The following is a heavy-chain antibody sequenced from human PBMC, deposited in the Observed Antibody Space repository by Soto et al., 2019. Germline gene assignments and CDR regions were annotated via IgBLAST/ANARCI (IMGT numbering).Heavy chain of an antibody. J-gene: IGHJ4*02. CDR2: ISVYNGNK. CDR3: ARDCSGGSCSTAY. V-gene: IGHV1-18*01. CDR1: GYTFSSYG. Sequence: QVQLVQSGAEVKKPGASVKVSCKASGYTFSSYGISWVRQGPGQGLEWMGWISVYNGNKMYAQKFQGRVTMTTDTSTSIAYMELRSLRSDDTAVYYCARDCSGGSCSTAYWGQGTLVTVSS. D-gene: IGHD2-15*01.